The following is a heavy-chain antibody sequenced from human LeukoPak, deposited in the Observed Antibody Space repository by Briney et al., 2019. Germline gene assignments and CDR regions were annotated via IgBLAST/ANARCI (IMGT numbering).Heavy chain of an antibody. J-gene: IGHJ3*02. D-gene: IGHD3-22*01. CDR1: GGSISSYY. CDR2: IYYSGST. V-gene: IGHV4-59*01. CDR3: ARDAYYYDSSGYIKGLAFDI. Sequence: SETLSLTCTVSGGSISSYYWSWIRQPPGKGLEWIGYIYYSGSTNYNPSLKSRVTISVDTSKNQFSLKLSSVTAADTAVYYCARDAYYYDSSGYIKGLAFDIWGQGTMVTVSS.